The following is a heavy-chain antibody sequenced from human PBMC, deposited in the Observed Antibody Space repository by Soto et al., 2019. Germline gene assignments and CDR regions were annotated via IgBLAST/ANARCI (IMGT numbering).Heavy chain of an antibody. CDR1: GFTFSTYA. D-gene: IGHD6-19*01. Sequence: QVQLVEAGGGVVQPGRSLRLSCAASGFTFSTYAVHWVRQAPGKGLEWVSVISNDESKKYYADSVKGRFTISRDNSNNTVYQQMNSLRAEDTAVYYCARSIAVAGLDYWGPGTLVTVSS. CDR2: ISNDESKK. J-gene: IGHJ4*02. CDR3: ARSIAVAGLDY. V-gene: IGHV3-30-3*01.